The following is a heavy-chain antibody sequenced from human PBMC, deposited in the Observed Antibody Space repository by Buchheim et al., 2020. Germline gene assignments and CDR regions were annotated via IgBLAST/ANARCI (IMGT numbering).Heavy chain of an antibody. J-gene: IGHJ5*02. CDR3: AKWAYSSSRYPGWFDP. V-gene: IGHV3-23*01. CDR2: IRGSGGNK. D-gene: IGHD6-6*01. Sequence: EVQLLESGGGLVQPGGSLRLSCAASGFTFSSYAMSWVRQAPGKGLEWVSIIRGSGGNKYYADSVKGRFTVSRDNSKNTLYLQMNSLRAEDTAVFYCAKWAYSSSRYPGWFDPWGQGTL. CDR1: GFTFSSYA.